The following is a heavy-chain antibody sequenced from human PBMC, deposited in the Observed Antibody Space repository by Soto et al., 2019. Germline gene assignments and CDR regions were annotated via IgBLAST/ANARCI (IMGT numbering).Heavy chain of an antibody. Sequence: QVQLQESGPGLVKPSGTLSLTCAVSNGSITSGNWWSWVRQPPGKGLEWIVDIYQTGSTNYNPSLRSRVTISVDKSKNNFSLSLSSVTAADTAVYFCARVWGALAPIAGWFGPWGRGILVTVSS. V-gene: IGHV4-4*02. CDR2: IYQTGST. CDR1: NGSITSGNW. CDR3: ARVWGALAPIAGWFGP. D-gene: IGHD3-16*01. J-gene: IGHJ5*02.